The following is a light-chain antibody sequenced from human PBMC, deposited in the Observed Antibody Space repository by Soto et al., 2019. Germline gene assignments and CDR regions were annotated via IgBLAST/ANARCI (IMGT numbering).Light chain of an antibody. CDR1: QTVGNTY. Sequence: EIVLTQSPATLSLSPGERATLSCGASQTVGNTYLAWYHQKPGLAPRLLIYDASSRATGIPDRFSGSGSGTDFTLTISILEPEDFAVYSCQHYGSSPWTFGQGAKVEIK. J-gene: IGKJ1*01. CDR3: QHYGSSPWT. CDR2: DAS. V-gene: IGKV3D-20*01.